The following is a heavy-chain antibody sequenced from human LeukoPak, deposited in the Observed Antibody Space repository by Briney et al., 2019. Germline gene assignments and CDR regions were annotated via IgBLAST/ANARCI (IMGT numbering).Heavy chain of an antibody. CDR1: GFTFSSYA. J-gene: IGHJ4*02. V-gene: IGHV3-30*02. CDR3: AKDGSWSCTD. D-gene: IGHD2-8*02. CDR2: IAHHGSNK. Sequence: PGGSLRLSCAASGFTFSSYAIHWVRQGPGKGLEWVAYIAHHGSNKYYADSVEGRFTISRDNSKRTLYLQMNSLRADDTAVYYCAKDGSWSCTDWGQGTLVTVSS.